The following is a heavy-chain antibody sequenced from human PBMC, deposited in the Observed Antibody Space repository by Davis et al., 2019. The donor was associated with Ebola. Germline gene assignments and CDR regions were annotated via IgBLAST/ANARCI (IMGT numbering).Heavy chain of an antibody. J-gene: IGHJ4*02. CDR2: IKQDGSEK. V-gene: IGHV3-7*01. CDR3: ARVLTYYYDSSAVLLGGYYFDY. Sequence: SLKIPYAASGFSFSNYWMSWVRQAPGKGLEWVANIKQDGSEKYYVDSVKGRFTISRDNAKNSLYLQMNSLRAEDTAVYYCARVLTYYYDSSAVLLGGYYFDYWGQGTLVTVSS. CDR1: GFSFSNYW. D-gene: IGHD3-22*01.